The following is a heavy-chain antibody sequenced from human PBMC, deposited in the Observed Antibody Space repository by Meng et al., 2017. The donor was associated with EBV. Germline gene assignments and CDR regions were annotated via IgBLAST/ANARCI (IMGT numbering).Heavy chain of an antibody. V-gene: IGHV4-39*07. J-gene: IGHJ4*02. D-gene: IGHD3-10*01. CDR3: ARSSPVRFGELSN. CDR2: IYYSGST. CDR1: GGSISSSSYY. Sequence: QLQLQESGPGLVKPSETRSLTCTVSGGSISSSSYYWGWIRQPPGKGLEWIGSIYYSGSTCYNPSLKSRVTISVDTSKNQFSLKLSSVTAADTAVYYCARSSPVRFGELSNWGQGTRVTVSS.